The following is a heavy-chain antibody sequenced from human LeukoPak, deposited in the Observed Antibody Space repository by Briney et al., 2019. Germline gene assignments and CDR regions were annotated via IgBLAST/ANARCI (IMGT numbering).Heavy chain of an antibody. V-gene: IGHV3-23*01. D-gene: IGHD4-17*01. CDR3: AKGGMTTVYFDY. CDR1: GFTFDDYA. CDR2: TSGGSA. J-gene: IGHJ4*02. Sequence: GGSLRLSCAASGFTFDDYAMHWVRQAPGKGLEWVSATSGGSAYYADSVKGRFTISRDNSKNTLYLQMNSLRAEDTAVYYCAKGGMTTVYFDYWGQGTLVTVSS.